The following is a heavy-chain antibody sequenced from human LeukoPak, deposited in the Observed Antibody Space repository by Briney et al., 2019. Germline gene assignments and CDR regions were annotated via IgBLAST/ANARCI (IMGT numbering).Heavy chain of an antibody. CDR2: ISAYNGNT. Sequence: ASVKLSCKASGYTFTSYGISWVRQPPGQGLEWMGWISAYNGNTNYAQKLQGRVTMTTDTSTSTAYMELRSLRSDDTAVYYCARDSSSYYYDSSVALDYWGQGTLVTVSS. CDR1: GYTFTSYG. D-gene: IGHD3-22*01. J-gene: IGHJ4*02. V-gene: IGHV1-18*01. CDR3: ARDSSSYYYDSSVALDY.